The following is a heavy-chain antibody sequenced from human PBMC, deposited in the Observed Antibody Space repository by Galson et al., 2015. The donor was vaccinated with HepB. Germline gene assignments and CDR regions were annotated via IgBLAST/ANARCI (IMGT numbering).Heavy chain of an antibody. CDR3: ARAVGSIDCSSTSCDDLTPGY. CDR1: GYTFTSYY. D-gene: IGHD2-2*01. CDR2: INPSGGST. V-gene: IGHV1-46*01. J-gene: IGHJ4*02. Sequence: SVKVSCKASGYTFTSYYMHWVRQAPGQGLEWMGIINPSGGSTSYAQKFQGRVTMTRDTSTSTVYMELSSLRSEDTAVYYCARAVGSIDCSSTSCDDLTPGYWGQGTLVTVSS.